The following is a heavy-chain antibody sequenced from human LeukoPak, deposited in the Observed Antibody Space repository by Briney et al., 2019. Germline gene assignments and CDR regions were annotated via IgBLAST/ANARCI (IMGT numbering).Heavy chain of an antibody. CDR1: GASVSSGSYY. CDR2: IYYSGST. Sequence: SETLSLTCTVSGASVSSGSYYWSWIRQPPGKGLEWIGYIYYSGSTNYNPSLKSRVTISVDTSKNQFSLKLSSVTAADTAVYYCAREGDYWGQGILVTVSS. J-gene: IGHJ4*02. CDR3: AREGDY. V-gene: IGHV4-61*01.